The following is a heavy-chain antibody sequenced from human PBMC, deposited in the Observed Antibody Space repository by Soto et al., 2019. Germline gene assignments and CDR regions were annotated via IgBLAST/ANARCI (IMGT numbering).Heavy chain of an antibody. Sequence: GGSLRLSCVASEFTFSSYWMHWVRQVPGKGLVWVSRLNEDGSFTTYADSVKGRFTISRDNDKNTVFLEMNSLRAEDTAVYYCAKVFSPERGNYFDYWGQGTLVTVSS. CDR3: AKVFSPERGNYFDY. J-gene: IGHJ4*02. V-gene: IGHV3-74*01. CDR1: EFTFSSYW. D-gene: IGHD1-1*01. CDR2: LNEDGSFT.